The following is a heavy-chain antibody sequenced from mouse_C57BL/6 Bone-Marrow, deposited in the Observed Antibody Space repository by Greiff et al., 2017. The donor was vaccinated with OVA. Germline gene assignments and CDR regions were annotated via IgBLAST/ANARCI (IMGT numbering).Heavy chain of an antibody. D-gene: IGHD1-1*01. Sequence: VQLQQPGAELVMPGASVKQSCKASGYTFNSYWMHWVKQRPGQGLEWIGEIDPSDSYNKYTQKFKGTSTLTVDKSSSTAYMQLSSLTLEDLAVYYCARRGGTTVGFAYWGQGTTLTVSS. CDR3: ARRGGTTVGFAY. CDR1: GYTFNSYW. CDR2: IDPSDSYN. J-gene: IGHJ2*01. V-gene: IGHV1-69*01.